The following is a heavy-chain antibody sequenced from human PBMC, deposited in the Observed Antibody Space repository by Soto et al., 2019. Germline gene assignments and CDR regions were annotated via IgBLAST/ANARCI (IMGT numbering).Heavy chain of an antibody. CDR3: ATHPPYGPLDY. Sequence: PSKTLSLTCTVSGDSISSSSNHWGWIRQPPGKGLEWIGNIYYSENTYYNPSLKSRVTISVDTSKNQFSLRLTSVTAADTAVYYCATHPPYGPLDYWGQGTLVTVSS. CDR2: IYYSENT. J-gene: IGHJ4*02. D-gene: IGHD4-17*01. V-gene: IGHV4-39*01. CDR1: GDSISSSSNH.